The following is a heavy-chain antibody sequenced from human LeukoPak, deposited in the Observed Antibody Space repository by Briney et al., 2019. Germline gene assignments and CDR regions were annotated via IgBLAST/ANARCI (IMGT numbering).Heavy chain of an antibody. D-gene: IGHD3-9*01. V-gene: IGHV4-59*01. CDR2: IYYSGST. CDR3: ARESQTHYDILTGYPYYFDY. J-gene: IGHJ4*02. CDR1: GGSISSYY. Sequence: PSETLSLTCTVSGGSISSYYWSWIRQPPGKGLEWVGYIYYSGSTNYNPSLKSRVTISVDTSKNQFSLKLSSVTAADTAVYYCARESQTHYDILTGYPYYFDYWGQGTLVTVSS.